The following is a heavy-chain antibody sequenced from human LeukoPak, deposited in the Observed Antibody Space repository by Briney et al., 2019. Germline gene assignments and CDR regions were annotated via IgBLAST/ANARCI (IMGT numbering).Heavy chain of an antibody. CDR2: IIPIFGTA. D-gene: IGHD2-2*01. Sequence: GASVKVSCKASGYTFTSYGISWVRQAPGQGLEWMGGIIPIFGTANYAQKFQGRVTITADESTSTAYMELSSLRSEDTAVYYCARGQDIVVVPAANAFYYYYGMDVWGQGTTVTVSS. V-gene: IGHV1-69*13. CDR3: ARGQDIVVVPAANAFYYYYGMDV. J-gene: IGHJ6*02. CDR1: GYTFTSYG.